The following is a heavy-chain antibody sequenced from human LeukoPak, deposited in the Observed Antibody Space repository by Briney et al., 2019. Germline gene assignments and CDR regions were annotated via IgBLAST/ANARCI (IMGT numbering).Heavy chain of an antibody. CDR3: ARGGPYCGGDCYSGGAY. CDR2: ISTTGNTI. Sequence: GGSLRLSCAASGFTFSDYSMNWVRQAPGKGLEWVSYISTTGNTIYYADSVKGRVTVSRDNAKKSMYLQMNSLRAEDTAVHYCARGGPYCGGDCYSGGAYWGQGTLVTVSS. D-gene: IGHD2-21*02. CDR1: GFTFSDYS. V-gene: IGHV3-48*01. J-gene: IGHJ4*02.